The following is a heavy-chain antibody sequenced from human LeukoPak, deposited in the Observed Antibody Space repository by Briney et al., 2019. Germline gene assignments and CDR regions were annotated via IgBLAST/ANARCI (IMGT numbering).Heavy chain of an antibody. D-gene: IGHD5-24*01. V-gene: IGHV4-39*07. CDR3: ARGAGDGYNPEDELFDY. CDR2: IYYSGST. CDR1: GGSISSSSYY. Sequence: PSETLSLTCTVSGGSISSSSYYWGWIRQPPGKGLEWIGSIYYSGSTYYNPSLKSRVTISVDTSKNQFSLKLSSVTAADTAVYYCARGAGDGYNPEDELFDYWGQGTLVTVSS. J-gene: IGHJ4*02.